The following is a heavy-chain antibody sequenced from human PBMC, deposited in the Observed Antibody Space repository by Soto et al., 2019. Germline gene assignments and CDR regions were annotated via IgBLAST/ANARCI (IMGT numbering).Heavy chain of an antibody. V-gene: IGHV1-18*01. CDR2: ISAYNGNT. D-gene: IGHD6-13*01. J-gene: IGHJ5*02. Sequence: QVQLVQSGAEVKKPGASVKVSCKASGYTFTSYGISWVRQAPGQGLEWMGWISAYNGNTNYAQKLQGRVTMTTDTSTSTAYMELRSLRSDDTAVYYCARNLPHRVAAAAFPMFDPWGQRTLVTVSS. CDR1: GYTFTSYG. CDR3: ARNLPHRVAAAAFPMFDP.